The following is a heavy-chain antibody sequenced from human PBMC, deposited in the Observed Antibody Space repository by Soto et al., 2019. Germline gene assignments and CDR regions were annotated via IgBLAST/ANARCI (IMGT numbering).Heavy chain of an antibody. V-gene: IGHV4-4*02. CDR1: GGSISTNQW. J-gene: IGHJ4*02. Sequence: QVHLQESGPGLVKPSGTLSLTCAVSGGSISTNQWWNWVRQAPGKGLEWIGEIFRVGSTNYNPSLKSRVIISVDKSKNQFSLNLSSVTAADTAVYYCARLQPDTSGYYFDHWGQGALVTVSS. D-gene: IGHD3-3*01. CDR3: ARLQPDTSGYYFDH. CDR2: IFRVGST.